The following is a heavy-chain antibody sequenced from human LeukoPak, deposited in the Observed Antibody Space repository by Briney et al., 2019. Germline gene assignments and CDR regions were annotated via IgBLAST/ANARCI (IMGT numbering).Heavy chain of an antibody. CDR2: IWYDGSNK. CDR3: ARQTGSHAFDI. J-gene: IGHJ3*02. CDR1: GFTFSSYG. Sequence: QTGGSLRLSCAASGFTFSSYGMHWVRQAPGKGLEWVAVIWYDGSNKYYADSVKGRFTISRDNAKNSLYLQMNSLRAEDTAVYYCARQTGSHAFDIWGQGTMVTVSS. V-gene: IGHV3-33*01. D-gene: IGHD2-15*01.